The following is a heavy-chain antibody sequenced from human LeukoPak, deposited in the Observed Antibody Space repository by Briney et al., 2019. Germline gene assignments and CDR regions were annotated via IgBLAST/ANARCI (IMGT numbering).Heavy chain of an antibody. V-gene: IGHV4-59*12. Sequence: SETLSLTCTVSGGSISSGYWSWIRQPPGKGLEWIGSIYYNGITNYNPSLKGRVTISVDTSKNQFSLKLSSVTAADTAVYYCARATTVTAANWFDPWGQGTLVTVSS. CDR3: ARATTVTAANWFDP. J-gene: IGHJ5*02. D-gene: IGHD4-11*01. CDR1: GGSISSGY. CDR2: IYYNGIT.